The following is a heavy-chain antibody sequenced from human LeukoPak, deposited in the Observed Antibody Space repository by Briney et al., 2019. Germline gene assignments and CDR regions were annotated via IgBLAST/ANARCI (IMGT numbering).Heavy chain of an antibody. Sequence: PGRSLRLSCVASGFTFSSYGMHWVRQAPGKGLEWVAVIWYDGSNEYYADSVKGRFTISRDNSKNTLYLQMNSLRAEDTAVYYCAKGMTVVTPSFDYWGQGTLVTVSS. V-gene: IGHV3-33*06. CDR1: GFTFSSYG. CDR2: IWYDGSNE. CDR3: AKGMTVVTPSFDY. D-gene: IGHD4-23*01. J-gene: IGHJ4*02.